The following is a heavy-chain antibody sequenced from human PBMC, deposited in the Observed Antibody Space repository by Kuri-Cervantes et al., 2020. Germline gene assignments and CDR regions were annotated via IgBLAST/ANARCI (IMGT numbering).Heavy chain of an antibody. CDR1: GYTFTRYA. Sequence: SVKVSCKASGYTFTRYAIYWVRQAPGQGLEWMGGIIPMFGTPNYAQKFQGRVTITADKSTSTAYMELSSLRSEDTATYYCARGLDTAMGRDYWGQGTLVTVSS. V-gene: IGHV1-69*06. CDR3: ARGLDTAMGRDY. D-gene: IGHD5-18*01. J-gene: IGHJ4*02. CDR2: IIPMFGTP.